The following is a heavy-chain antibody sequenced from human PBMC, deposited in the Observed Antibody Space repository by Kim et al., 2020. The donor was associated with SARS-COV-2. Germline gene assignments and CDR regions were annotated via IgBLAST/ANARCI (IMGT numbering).Heavy chain of an antibody. V-gene: IGHV3-23*01. CDR3: AKAKEEWIQLWLIFGYFDL. Sequence: GGSLRLSCAASGFTFSSYAMSWVRQAPGKGLEWVSAISGSGGSTYYADSVKGRFTISRDNSKNTLYLQMNSLRAEDTAVYYCAKAKEEWIQLWLIFGYFDLWGRGTLVTVSS. CDR1: GFTFSSYA. D-gene: IGHD5-18*01. CDR2: ISGSGGST. J-gene: IGHJ2*01.